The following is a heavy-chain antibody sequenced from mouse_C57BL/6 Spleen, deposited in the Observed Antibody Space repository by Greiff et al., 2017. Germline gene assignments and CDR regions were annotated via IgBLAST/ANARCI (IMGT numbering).Heavy chain of an antibody. CDR1: GFSLSTFGMG. CDR2: IWWDDDK. D-gene: IGHD2-5*01. V-gene: IGHV8-8*01. J-gene: IGHJ4*01. CDR3: ARREGYYSNYEGAMDY. Sequence: QVTLKESGPGILQPSQTLSLTCSFSGFSLSTFGMGVGWIRQPSGKGLEWLAHIWWDDDKYYNPALKSRLTISKDTSKNQVFLKIANVDTADTATYYCARREGYYSNYEGAMDYWGQGTSVTGSS.